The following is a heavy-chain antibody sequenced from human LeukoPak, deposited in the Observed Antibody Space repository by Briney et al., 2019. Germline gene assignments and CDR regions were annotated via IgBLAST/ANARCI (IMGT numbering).Heavy chain of an antibody. D-gene: IGHD6-6*01. CDR3: ARAQYSSSSGIDY. CDR1: GGSFSGYY. V-gene: IGHV4-34*01. Sequence: SETLSLTCAVSGGSFSGYYWSWIRQPPGKGLEWIGEINHSGSTNYNPSLKSRVTISVDTSKNQSSLKLSSVTAADTAVYYCARAQYSSSSGIDYWGQGTLVTVSS. CDR2: INHSGST. J-gene: IGHJ4*02.